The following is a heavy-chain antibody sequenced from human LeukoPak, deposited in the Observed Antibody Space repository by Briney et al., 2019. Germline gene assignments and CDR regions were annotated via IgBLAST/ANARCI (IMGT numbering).Heavy chain of an antibody. V-gene: IGHV3-30*02. CDR2: IRFDGSNK. CDR3: AKDRGGAPIY. J-gene: IGHJ4*02. D-gene: IGHD3-16*01. CDR1: GFIFSNYG. Sequence: GGSLRLSCSASGFIFSNYGMHWVRQAPGKGLEWVAFIRFDGSNKDYAESVKGRLTFSRDNSKNTLSVQMNSLRAEDTAVYYCAKDRGGAPIYWGQGTLVTVSS.